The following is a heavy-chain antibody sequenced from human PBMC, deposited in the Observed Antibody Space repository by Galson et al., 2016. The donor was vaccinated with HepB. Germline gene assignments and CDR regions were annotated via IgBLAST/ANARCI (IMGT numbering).Heavy chain of an antibody. V-gene: IGHV3-9*01. D-gene: IGHD3-3*01. Sequence: SLRLSCAASGFTFENYAMHWVRQAPGKGLEWVSGLCWNSDYIGHAESVKGRSTISRDNAKNSLYLQRNSLRPADTAFYYCAKDILEWKPPGRDNFDYIMDVWGQGTTVTVSS. CDR3: AKDILEWKPPGRDNFDYIMDV. J-gene: IGHJ6*02. CDR2: LCWNSDYI. CDR1: GFTFENYA.